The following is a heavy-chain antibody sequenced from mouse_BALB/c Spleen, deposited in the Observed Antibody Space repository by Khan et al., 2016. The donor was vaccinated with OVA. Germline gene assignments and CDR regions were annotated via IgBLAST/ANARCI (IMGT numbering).Heavy chain of an antibody. CDR2: ITSSGST. CDR1: GYSITSDYA. Sequence: LKESGPGLVKPSQSLSLTCTVTGYSITSDYAWNWIRQFTGNKLEWMGYITSSGSTTYNPALKSRISITRDTSKNQFFLQLNSVTTEDTATYYCARDGSRDNYAIDYWGQGTSVTVSS. V-gene: IGHV3-2*02. D-gene: IGHD2-3*01. CDR3: ARDGSRDNYAIDY. J-gene: IGHJ4*01.